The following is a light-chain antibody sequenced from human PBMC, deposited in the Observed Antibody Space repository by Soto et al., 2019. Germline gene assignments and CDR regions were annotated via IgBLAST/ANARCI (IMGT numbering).Light chain of an antibody. CDR2: LNRDGRH. J-gene: IGLJ7*01. CDR1: SGHSNYA. Sequence: QSVLTQSPSASASLGASVKLTCTLSSGHSNYAIAWPQQQPEKGPRYLMKLNRDGRHSKGDWIPNRFSGSSSGAERYLTISSLQSEDEADYYCPTWGTGIVIFGGGTQLTVL. V-gene: IGLV4-69*01. CDR3: PTWGTGIVI.